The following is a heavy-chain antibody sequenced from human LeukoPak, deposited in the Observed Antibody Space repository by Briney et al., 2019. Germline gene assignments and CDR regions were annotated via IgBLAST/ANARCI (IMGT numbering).Heavy chain of an antibody. D-gene: IGHD2-21*01. CDR2: MNSDTGYT. J-gene: IGHJ5*02. CDR3: TRRATQGLINWFDP. V-gene: IGHV1-8*01. Sequence: ASVKVSCKASGYIFTSNDINWVRQAAGQGLEWMGWMNSDTGYTGYALKFHDRITFTRNTSISTAYMELSSLTSEDTAVYYCTRRATQGLINWFDPWGQGTLVTVSS. CDR1: GYIFTSND.